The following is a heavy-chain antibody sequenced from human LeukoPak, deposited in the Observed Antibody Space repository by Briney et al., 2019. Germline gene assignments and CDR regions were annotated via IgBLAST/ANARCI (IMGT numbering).Heavy chain of an antibody. Sequence: GGSLRLSCAASGFIVSSDYISWVRQTPGKGLEWVSVIYSGGSTFYADSVKGRFTISRDNGKNSLYLQMNSLRAEDTALYFCARWRGAQSEFDYWGQGTHVIVSS. CDR3: ARWRGAQSEFDY. D-gene: IGHD3-3*01. J-gene: IGHJ4*02. V-gene: IGHV3-53*01. CDR1: GFIVSSDY. CDR2: IYSGGST.